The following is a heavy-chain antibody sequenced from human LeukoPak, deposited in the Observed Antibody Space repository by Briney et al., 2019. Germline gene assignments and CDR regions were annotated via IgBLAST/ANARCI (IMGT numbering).Heavy chain of an antibody. CDR2: IYSGGST. CDR3: ARDLATIAHYYYYMDV. V-gene: IGHV3-66*02. D-gene: IGHD5-12*01. Sequence: GGFLRLSCAASGFTVSSNYMSWVRQAPGKGLEWVSVIYSGGSTYYADSVKGRFTISRDNSKNTLYLQMNSLRAEDTAVYYCARDLATIAHYYYYMDVWGKGTTVTVSS. CDR1: GFTVSSNY. J-gene: IGHJ6*03.